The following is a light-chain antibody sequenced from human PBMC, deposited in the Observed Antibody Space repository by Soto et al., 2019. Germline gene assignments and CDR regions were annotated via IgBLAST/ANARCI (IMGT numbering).Light chain of an antibody. V-gene: IGKV1-5*01. CDR3: QQYHNWPPVT. CDR2: DAS. Sequence: GDSATITCLASQSISHWLAWYQQKPGKAHKLLIYDASTLESGVPSKFSGGGSGTEFTLTISSLQSEDFAVYYWQQYHNWPPVTLGQGTNLDI. CDR1: QSISHW. J-gene: IGKJ1*01.